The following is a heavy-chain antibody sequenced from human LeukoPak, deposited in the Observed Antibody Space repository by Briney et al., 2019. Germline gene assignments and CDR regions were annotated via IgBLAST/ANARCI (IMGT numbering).Heavy chain of an antibody. D-gene: IGHD4-17*01. J-gene: IGHJ6*02. V-gene: IGHV1-69*13. CDR1: GGTFSSYA. Sequence: AASVKVSCKASGGTFSSYAISWVRQAPGQGLEWMGGIIPIFGTANYAQKFQGRVTITADESTSTAYMELSSLRPEDTAVYYCARDLADGDYGLNSMDVWGQGTTVTVSS. CDR2: IIPIFGTA. CDR3: ARDLADGDYGLNSMDV.